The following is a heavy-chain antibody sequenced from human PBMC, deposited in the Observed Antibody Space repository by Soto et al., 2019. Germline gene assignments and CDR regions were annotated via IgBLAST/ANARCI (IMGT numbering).Heavy chain of an antibody. Sequence: KFQGRVTITRDTSASTAYMELSSLRSEDTAVYYCATDLYSSSSDAFDIWGQGTMVTVSS. CDR3: ATDLYSSSSDAFDI. V-gene: IGHV1-3*01. J-gene: IGHJ3*02. D-gene: IGHD6-6*01.